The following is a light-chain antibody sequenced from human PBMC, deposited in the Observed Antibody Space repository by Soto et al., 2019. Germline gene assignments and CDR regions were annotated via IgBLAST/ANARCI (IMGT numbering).Light chain of an antibody. CDR2: GAS. CDR1: QSVSSSY. V-gene: IGKV3-20*01. J-gene: IGKJ5*01. CDR3: QQYGNSAIT. Sequence: EVVLTQSPGTLSLSPGERATLSCRASQSVSSSYLAWYQQKPGQAPRLLIYGASSRATGIPDRFSGSGSGTDFTLTISRLEPEDFAVYYCQQYGNSAITFGQGTRLEI.